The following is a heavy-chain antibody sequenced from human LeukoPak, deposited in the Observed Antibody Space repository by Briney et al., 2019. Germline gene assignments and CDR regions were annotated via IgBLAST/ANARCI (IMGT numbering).Heavy chain of an antibody. J-gene: IGHJ4*02. CDR3: ARGGRYPGY. CDR2: IKQDGSDQ. CDR1: GFTFSSNW. V-gene: IGHV3-7*04. D-gene: IGHD1-26*01. Sequence: GGSLRLSCAASGFTFSSNWMSWVRQAPGKGLEWVANIKQDGSDQYYVDSVKGRFTISRDNAKNSLYLQMNSLRVEDTAVYYCARGGRYPGYWGQGTLVTVFS.